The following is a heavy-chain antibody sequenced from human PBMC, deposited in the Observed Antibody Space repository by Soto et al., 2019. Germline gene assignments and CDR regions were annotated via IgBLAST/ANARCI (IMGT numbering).Heavy chain of an antibody. CDR2: IYYSGST. CDR3: ARGPLGISVVAGFDY. Sequence: QVQLQESGPGLVKPSQTLSLTCIVSGDSISSGGYYWSWFRQHPGKGLEWIGHIYYSGSTFYNPSLKSRVTISVDTSKNQFALNLNSVTAADTAVYFCARGPLGISVVAGFDYWGQGTLVTVSS. J-gene: IGHJ4*02. CDR1: GDSISSGGYY. V-gene: IGHV4-31*03. D-gene: IGHD6-19*01.